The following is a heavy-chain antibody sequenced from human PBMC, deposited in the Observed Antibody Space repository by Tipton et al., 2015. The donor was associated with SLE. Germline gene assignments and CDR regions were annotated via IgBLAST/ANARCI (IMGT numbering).Heavy chain of an antibody. CDR2: IHPSGSA. V-gene: IGHV4-34*01. D-gene: IGHD3-3*01. J-gene: IGHJ4*02. CDR3: ARGPRDFWSGYFFDY. Sequence: GLVKPSETLSLTCAAYGGSFSDYYWSWIRQSPGKGLEWIGEIHPSGSATYSASLKSRVTISVDTSKNQFSLKLSSVTAADAAVYYCARGPRDFWSGYFFDYWGQGTLVTVSS. CDR1: GGSFSDYY.